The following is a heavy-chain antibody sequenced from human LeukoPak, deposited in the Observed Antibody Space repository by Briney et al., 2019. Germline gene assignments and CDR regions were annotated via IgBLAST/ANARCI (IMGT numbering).Heavy chain of an antibody. CDR3: ARDGVENSSWYPLDS. CDR1: GGPFSGYY. Sequence: SETLSLTCAVYGGPFSGYYWSWVRQPAGEGLEWIGRIYTSGSTNYKPSLKSRVTMSVDTSKNQFSLKLTSVTAADTAVYYCARDGVENSSWYPLDSWGPGTLVTVSS. CDR2: IYTSGST. D-gene: IGHD6-13*01. V-gene: IGHV4-4*07. J-gene: IGHJ4*02.